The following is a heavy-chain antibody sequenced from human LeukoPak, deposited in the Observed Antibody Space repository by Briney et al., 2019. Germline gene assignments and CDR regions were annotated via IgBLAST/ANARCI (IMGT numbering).Heavy chain of an antibody. V-gene: IGHV3-7*04. CDR2: IRQDGSEK. CDR1: GFTVSSNW. CDR3: AREAQGGATALDL. Sequence: PGGSLRLSCAASGFTVSSNWMSWVRQAPGKGLEWVANIRQDGSEKFYVDSAKGRFTISRDNAKNSVYLQMNSLRAEDRGVYYCAREAQGGATALDLWGQGTLVTVSS. D-gene: IGHD1-26*01. J-gene: IGHJ5*02.